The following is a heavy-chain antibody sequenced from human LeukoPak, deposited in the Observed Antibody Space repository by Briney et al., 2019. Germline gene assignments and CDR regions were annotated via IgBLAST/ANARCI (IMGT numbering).Heavy chain of an antibody. D-gene: IGHD4-17*01. Sequence: SETLSLTCTVSGGSISSYYWSWIRQPPGKGLEWIGYIYYSGSTNYNPSLKSRVTISVDMSKNQFSLKLSSVTAADTAVYYCARWDYGDYVGFDYWGQGTLVTVSS. CDR2: IYYSGST. CDR1: GGSISSYY. V-gene: IGHV4-59*01. J-gene: IGHJ4*02. CDR3: ARWDYGDYVGFDY.